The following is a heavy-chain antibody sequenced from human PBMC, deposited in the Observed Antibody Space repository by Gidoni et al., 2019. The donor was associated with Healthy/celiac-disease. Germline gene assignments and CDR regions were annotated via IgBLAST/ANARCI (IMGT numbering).Heavy chain of an antibody. V-gene: IGHV3-33*01. CDR1: GFTFSSYG. J-gene: IGHJ6*02. D-gene: IGHD6-6*01. CDR2: SWYDGSTK. Sequence: QVQLVESGGGVVQPGRSLRLSCAAPGFTFSSYGMHWVRQAPGKGLEWVAVSWYDGSTKYYADSGKGRFTISRDNSKNTLYLEMNSLRDEDTAVYYCAREIAARRSSYGMDVWGQGTTVTVSS. CDR3: AREIAARRSSYGMDV.